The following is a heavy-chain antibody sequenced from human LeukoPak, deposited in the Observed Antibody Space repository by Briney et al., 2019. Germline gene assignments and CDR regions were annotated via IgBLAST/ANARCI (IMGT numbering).Heavy chain of an antibody. J-gene: IGHJ4*02. CDR3: ARDPVGGSTIFDY. CDR2: TYYRSKWYY. V-gene: IGHV6-1*01. D-gene: IGHD1-26*01. Sequence: SQTLALTCAISGDSVSSNSAAWNWIRQSPSRGLEWLGRTYYRSKWYYDYAVAVKSRISINPDTSKNQFSLQLSSVTPEDTAVYYCARDPVGGSTIFDYWGQGTLVTVSS. CDR1: GDSVSSNSAA.